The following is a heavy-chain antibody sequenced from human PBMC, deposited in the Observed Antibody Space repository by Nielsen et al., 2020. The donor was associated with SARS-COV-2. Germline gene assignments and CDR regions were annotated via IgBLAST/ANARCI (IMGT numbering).Heavy chain of an antibody. D-gene: IGHD4-17*01. CDR2: IWYDGSNR. Sequence: GESLKISCAASGFTFRRYGMHWVRQAPGKGLEWVAVIWYDGSNRYFADYVKGRFTISRDNSNNILYLQMDSLRAEDTAVYYCAREGIDYIDSPGFSFDYWGQGTRVTVSS. V-gene: IGHV3-33*01. J-gene: IGHJ4*02. CDR3: AREGIDYIDSPGFSFDY. CDR1: GFTFRRYG.